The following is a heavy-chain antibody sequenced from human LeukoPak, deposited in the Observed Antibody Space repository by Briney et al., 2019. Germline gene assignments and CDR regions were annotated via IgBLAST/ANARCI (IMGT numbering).Heavy chain of an antibody. CDR2: ISHESENK. D-gene: IGHD2-2*02. V-gene: IGHV3-30*04. CDR3: ANLYVPAAIYYFDY. J-gene: IGHJ4*02. CDR1: GFHFNRYA. Sequence: GGSLRLSCAASGFHFNRYAMHWVRQAPGKGLEWVAVISHESENKFYADSVKGRFLISRDNSKDTLYLEMNSLRAEDTAVYYCANLYVPAAIYYFDYWGQGTLVTVSS.